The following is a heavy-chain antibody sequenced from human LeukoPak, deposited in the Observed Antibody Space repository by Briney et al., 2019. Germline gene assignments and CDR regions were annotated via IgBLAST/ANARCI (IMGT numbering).Heavy chain of an antibody. CDR1: GGSISSYY. Sequence: PSETLSLTCTVSGGSISSYYWSWIRQPAGKGLEWIGRIYTSGSTNYNPSLKSRVTMSVDTSKNQFSLKLSSVTAADTAVYYCARENTAMDLKDYYYYGMDVWGQGTTVTVSS. CDR2: IYTSGST. CDR3: ARENTAMDLKDYYYYGMDV. J-gene: IGHJ6*02. D-gene: IGHD5-18*01. V-gene: IGHV4-4*07.